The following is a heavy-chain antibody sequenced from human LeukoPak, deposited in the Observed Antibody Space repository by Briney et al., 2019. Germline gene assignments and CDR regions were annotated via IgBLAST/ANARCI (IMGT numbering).Heavy chain of an antibody. J-gene: IGHJ4*02. CDR1: ALTFSSYV. Sequence: GGSLRLSCPASALTFSSYVMKWVRQAPGRGVEWVSYINSSGSSIYYADSVKGRFTISRDNAKNSLYLQMNSLRAEDTAIYYCARDENGDFSFDYWGQGTLVTVSS. D-gene: IGHD4-17*01. V-gene: IGHV3-48*03. CDR3: ARDENGDFSFDY. CDR2: INSSGSSI.